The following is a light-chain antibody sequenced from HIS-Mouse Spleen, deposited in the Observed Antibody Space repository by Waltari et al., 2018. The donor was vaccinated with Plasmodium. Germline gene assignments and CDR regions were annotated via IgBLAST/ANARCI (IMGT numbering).Light chain of an antibody. V-gene: IGKV1D-8*02. CDR2: AAS. Sequence: AIWMTQSPSLLSASTGDRVTISCRNSQGISSYLAWYQKKPGKAPELLIYAASTLQSGVPSRFSGSGSGTDFTLTISCLQSEDFATYYCQQYYSFPYTFGQGTKLEIK. J-gene: IGKJ2*01. CDR3: QQYYSFPYT. CDR1: QGISSY.